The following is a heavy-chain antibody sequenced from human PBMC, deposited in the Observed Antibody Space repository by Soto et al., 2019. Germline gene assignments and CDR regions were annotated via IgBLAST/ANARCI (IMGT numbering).Heavy chain of an antibody. CDR3: ARGVEAGYYYGSGSYYHNWFDP. CDR1: GYTFTGYY. D-gene: IGHD3-10*01. V-gene: IGHV1-2*02. Sequence: QVQLVQSGAEVKKPGASVKVSCKASGYTFTGYYMHWVRQAPGQGLEWMGWINPNSGGTNYAQKFQGRVTMTRDTSISTAYMELSRLRSDDTAVYYCARGVEAGYYYGSGSYYHNWFDPWGQGTLVTVSS. CDR2: INPNSGGT. J-gene: IGHJ5*02.